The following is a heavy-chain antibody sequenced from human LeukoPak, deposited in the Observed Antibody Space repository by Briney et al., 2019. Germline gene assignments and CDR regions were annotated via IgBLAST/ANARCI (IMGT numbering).Heavy chain of an antibody. V-gene: IGHV1-69*01. J-gene: IGHJ4*02. CDR3: ARGVGATIWTIDY. CDR1: GGTFSSYA. D-gene: IGHD1-26*01. Sequence: AASVKVSCKASGGTFSSYAISWVRLAPGRGLEWMGGIIPIFGTANYAQKFQGRVTITADESTSTAYMELSSLRSEDTAVYYCARGVGATIWTIDYWGQGTLVTVSS. CDR2: IIPIFGTA.